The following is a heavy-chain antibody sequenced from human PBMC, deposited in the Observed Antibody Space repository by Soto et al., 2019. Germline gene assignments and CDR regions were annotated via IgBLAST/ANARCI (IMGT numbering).Heavy chain of an antibody. CDR1: GFTFSSYS. D-gene: IGHD3-3*01. V-gene: IGHV3-21*01. J-gene: IGHJ4*02. CDR3: ARPFWGGYQRGIFDY. CDR2: ISSSSSYI. Sequence: PGGSLRLSCAASGFTFSSYSMNWVRQAPGKGLEWVSSISSSSSYIYYADSVKGRFTISRDNAKNSLYLQMNSLGAEDTAMYYCARPFWGGYQRGIFDYWGQGTLVTVSS.